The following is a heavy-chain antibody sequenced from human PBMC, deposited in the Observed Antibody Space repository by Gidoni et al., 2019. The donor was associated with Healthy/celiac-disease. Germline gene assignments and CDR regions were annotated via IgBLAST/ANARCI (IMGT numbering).Heavy chain of an antibody. J-gene: IGHJ4*02. CDR3: ARYSSSSDYFDY. CDR2: IYYSGST. CDR1: GGSISSSSYY. D-gene: IGHD6-6*01. V-gene: IGHV4-39*01. Sequence: QLQLQESGPGLVKPSETLSLTCTVSGGSISSSSYYWGWIRQPPGKGLEWIGSIYYSGSTYYNPSLKSRVTISVDTSKNQFSLKLSSVTAADTAVYYCARYSSSSDYFDYWGQGTLVTVSS.